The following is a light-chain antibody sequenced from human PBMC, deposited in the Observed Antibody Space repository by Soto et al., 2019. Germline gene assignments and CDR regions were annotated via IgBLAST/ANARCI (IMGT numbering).Light chain of an antibody. Sequence: EIVLTQSPATLSLSPGERATLSCRASQSINNYLGWYQQKPGQAPRLLISDASNRATGIPARFSGSGSGTDFSLTISRLEPEDFAVYYCQQYGYSRTFGQGTKVDI. J-gene: IGKJ1*01. CDR1: QSINNY. V-gene: IGKV3-11*01. CDR2: DAS. CDR3: QQYGYSRT.